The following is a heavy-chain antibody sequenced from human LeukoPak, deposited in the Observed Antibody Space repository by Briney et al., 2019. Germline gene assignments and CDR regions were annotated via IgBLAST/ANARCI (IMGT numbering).Heavy chain of an antibody. CDR2: FDPEDGET. J-gene: IGHJ4*02. Sequence: ASVTVSCKVSGYTLTELSMHWVRQAPGKGLEWMGGFDPEDGETIYAQKFQGRVTMTEDTSTDTAYMELSSLRSEDTAVYYCATYSGYDLGFDYWGQGTLVTVSS. CDR3: ATYSGYDLGFDY. V-gene: IGHV1-24*01. CDR1: GYTLTELS. D-gene: IGHD5-12*01.